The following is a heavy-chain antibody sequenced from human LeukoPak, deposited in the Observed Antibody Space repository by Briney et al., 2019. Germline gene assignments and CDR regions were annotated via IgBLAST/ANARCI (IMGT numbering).Heavy chain of an antibody. Sequence: SETLSLTCTVSGGSISSSSYYWGWIRQPPGKGLEWIGSIYYSGSTYYNPSLKSRVTISVDTSKNQFSLKLSSVTAADTAVYYCARHVSVGSPGYRGGNWFDPWGQGTLVTVSS. J-gene: IGHJ5*02. CDR3: ARHVSVGSPGYRGGNWFDP. CDR1: GGSISSSSYY. V-gene: IGHV4-39*01. D-gene: IGHD1-26*01. CDR2: IYYSGST.